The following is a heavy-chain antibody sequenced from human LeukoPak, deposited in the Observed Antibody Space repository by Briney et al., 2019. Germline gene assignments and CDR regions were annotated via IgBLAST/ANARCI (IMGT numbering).Heavy chain of an antibody. CDR3: ARHGTYDSSGYYAFDI. CDR1: AGSITSSDYY. D-gene: IGHD3-22*01. V-gene: IGHV4-39*01. CDR2: IYYRGST. J-gene: IGHJ3*02. Sequence: SETLSLTCTVSAGSITSSDYYWDWLRHPPGKGREWIGPIYYRGSTYYNPSLKSRVTISVDTSKNQFSLKLSSVTAADTAVYYCARHGTYDSSGYYAFDIWGQGTMVTVSS.